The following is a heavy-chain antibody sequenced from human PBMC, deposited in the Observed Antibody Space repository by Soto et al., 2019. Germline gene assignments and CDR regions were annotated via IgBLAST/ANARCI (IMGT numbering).Heavy chain of an antibody. CDR1: GGTFSSYS. Sequence: GASVKVSCKASGGTFSSYSISWVPQAPGQGLEWMGGIIPIFGTANYAQKFQGRVTITADESTSTAYMELSSLRSEDTAVYYCSRDGGRAMVTVSTHGMDVWGQGTTVTVSS. V-gene: IGHV1-69*13. CDR2: IIPIFGTA. CDR3: SRDGGRAMVTVSTHGMDV. J-gene: IGHJ6*02. D-gene: IGHD5-18*01.